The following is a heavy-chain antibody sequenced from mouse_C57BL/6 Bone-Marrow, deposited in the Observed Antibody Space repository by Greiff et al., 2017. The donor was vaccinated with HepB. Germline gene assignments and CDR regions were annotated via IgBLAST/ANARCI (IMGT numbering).Heavy chain of an antibody. CDR2: ISSGGDYI. CDR1: GFTFSSYA. CDR3: TRGYISPWYFDV. D-gene: IGHD1-3*01. V-gene: IGHV5-9-1*02. J-gene: IGHJ1*03. Sequence: EVQRVESGEGLVKPGGSLKLSCAASGFTFSSYAMSWVRQTPEKRLEWVAYISSGGDYIYYADTVKGRFTISRDNARNTLYLQMSSLKSEDTAMYYCTRGYISPWYFDVWGTGTTVTVSS.